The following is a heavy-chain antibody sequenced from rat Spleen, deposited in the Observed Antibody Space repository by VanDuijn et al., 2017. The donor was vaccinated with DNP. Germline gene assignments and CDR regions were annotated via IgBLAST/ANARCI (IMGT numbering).Heavy chain of an antibody. Sequence: EVQLVESGGGLVQPGRSLKLSCVASGFTFSDYNMAWVRQAPKKGLEWVTTIIYDGSRTYYRDSVKGRFTISRDKAKSTLYLQMDSLRSEDTATYYCTTFEGTNAWGQGTSVTVSS. V-gene: IGHV5S10*01. CDR1: GFTFSDYN. CDR2: IIYDGSRT. D-gene: IGHD1-11*01. CDR3: TTFEGTNA. J-gene: IGHJ4*01.